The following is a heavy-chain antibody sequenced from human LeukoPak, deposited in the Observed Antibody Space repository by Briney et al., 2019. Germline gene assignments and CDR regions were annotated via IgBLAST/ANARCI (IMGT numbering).Heavy chain of an antibody. V-gene: IGHV4-39*07. CDR3: ARFIPSSGIDP. D-gene: IGHD3-10*02. CDR2: IDNDGST. CDR1: GDSMSSGTYY. Sequence: SETLSLTCTVSGDSMSSGTYYWGWIRQPPGKGLEWIGSIDNDGSTYYNPSLKSRVTISVDTSKNQFSLRLRSVTAADTAVYYCARFIPSSGIDPWGQGTLVTVSS. J-gene: IGHJ5*02.